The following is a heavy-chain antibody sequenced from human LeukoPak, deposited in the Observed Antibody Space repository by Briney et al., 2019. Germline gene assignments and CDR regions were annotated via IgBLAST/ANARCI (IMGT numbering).Heavy chain of an antibody. CDR1: GYTFTVYY. J-gene: IGHJ4*02. Sequence: ASVKVSFKASGYTFTVYYMHWVRQAPGQGREWMGWINPNSGGTNYAQKFQGWVTMTRDTSISTAYMELSRLRSDDTAVYYCARSYCSSTSCYGYFDYWGQGTLVTVSS. CDR3: ARSYCSSTSCYGYFDY. V-gene: IGHV1-2*04. CDR2: INPNSGGT. D-gene: IGHD2-2*01.